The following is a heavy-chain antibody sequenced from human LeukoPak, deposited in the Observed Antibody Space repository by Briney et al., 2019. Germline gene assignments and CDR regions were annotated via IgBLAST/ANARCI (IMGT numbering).Heavy chain of an antibody. V-gene: IGHV1-24*01. CDR1: GYTLTELS. CDR2: FDPEDGET. D-gene: IGHD3-10*02. CDR3: ATDGPVVRGVTAYYYYGMDV. J-gene: IGHJ6*02. Sequence: GASVKVSCKVSGYTLTELSMHWVRQAPGKGLEWMGGFDPEDGETIYAQKFQGRVTMTEDTSTDTAYMELSSLRSEDTAVYYCATDGPVVRGVTAYYYYGMDVWGQGTTVTVSS.